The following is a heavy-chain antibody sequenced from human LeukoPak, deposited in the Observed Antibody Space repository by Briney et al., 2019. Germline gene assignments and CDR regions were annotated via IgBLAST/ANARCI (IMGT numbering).Heavy chain of an antibody. V-gene: IGHV1-8*03. CDR2: MNPNSGNT. CDR3: ARVGGYYYDSSDNDAFDI. D-gene: IGHD3-22*01. J-gene: IGHJ3*02. CDR1: GYTFTSYD. Sequence: ASVKVSCKASGYTFTSYDINWVRQATGQGLEWMGWMNPNSGNTGYAQKFQGRVTITRNTSISTAYMELSSLRSEDTAVYYCARVGGYYYDSSDNDAFDIWGQGTMVTVSS.